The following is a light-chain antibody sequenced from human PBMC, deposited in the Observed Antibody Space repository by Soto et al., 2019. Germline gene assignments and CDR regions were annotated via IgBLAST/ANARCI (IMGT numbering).Light chain of an antibody. CDR3: SSFTISRNTVI. Sequence: QSALTQPASVSGSPGQSITISCTGTSSDVDGYNYVSWYQYHPGKAPKLMIYDVNNRPSGVSNRFSGSKSGNTASLTISGLPAEDEADYYCSSFTISRNTVIFGGGTKLTVL. CDR2: DVN. V-gene: IGLV2-14*01. CDR1: SSDVDGYNY. J-gene: IGLJ2*01.